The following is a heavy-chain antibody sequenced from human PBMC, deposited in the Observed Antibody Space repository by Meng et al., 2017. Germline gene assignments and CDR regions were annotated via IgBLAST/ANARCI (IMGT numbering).Heavy chain of an antibody. V-gene: IGHV3-15*01. CDR2: IKSKTDGGTT. CDR3: TTALFGYDFWGRCRPFDY. J-gene: IGHJ4*02. Sequence: SWATSGRTCSNAWVSGGRQAPGKGLEWVGRIKSKTDGGTTYYAAPVKGRFTISRDDSTNTMYMQMNSLKTEDTAVSYCTTALFGYDFWGRCRPFDYWGQGTLVTVSS. D-gene: IGHD3-3*01. CDR1: GRTCSNAW.